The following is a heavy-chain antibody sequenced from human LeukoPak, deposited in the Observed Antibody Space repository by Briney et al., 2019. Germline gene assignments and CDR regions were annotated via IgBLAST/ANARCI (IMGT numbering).Heavy chain of an antibody. V-gene: IGHV4-30-4*01. J-gene: IGHJ4*02. CDR1: GGSISSGDYY. Sequence: SQTLSLTCTVSGGSISSGDYYWSWIRQPPGKGLEWIGYIYYSGSTYYNPSLKSRVTISVDTPKNQFSLKLSSVTAADTAVYYCAREHLDSSGYYYGLDYWGQGTLVTVSS. CDR3: AREHLDSSGYYYGLDY. CDR2: IYYSGST. D-gene: IGHD3-22*01.